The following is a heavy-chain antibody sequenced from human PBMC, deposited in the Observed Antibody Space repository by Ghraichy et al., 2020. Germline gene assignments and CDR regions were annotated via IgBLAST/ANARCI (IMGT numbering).Heavy chain of an antibody. CDR2: IYYSGST. Sequence: SENLSLTCSVSGGSISSYYWNWIRQPPGKGLEWIGYIYYSGSTNYNPSLKSRVTISVDTSKNQFSLKLTSVTAADTAVYYCAREYSSPREVFGMDVWGQGTTVTVSS. CDR3: AREYSSPREVFGMDV. CDR1: GGSISSYY. V-gene: IGHV4-59*01. J-gene: IGHJ6*02. D-gene: IGHD6-19*01.